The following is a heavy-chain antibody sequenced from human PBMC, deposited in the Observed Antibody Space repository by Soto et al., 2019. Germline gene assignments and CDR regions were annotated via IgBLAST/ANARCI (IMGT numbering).Heavy chain of an antibody. D-gene: IGHD3-22*01. J-gene: IGHJ5*02. CDR2: ISAYNGNT. V-gene: IGHV1-18*01. CDR1: GYTFTSYG. Sequence: ASVKVSCKASGYTFTSYGINWVRQAPGQGLEWMGWISAYNGNTNYAQKLKGRVTMTTDTSTSTAYMELRSLRSDDTAVYYCARDGTTGNYYDSSGSNWFDPWGQGTLVTVSS. CDR3: ARDGTTGNYYDSSGSNWFDP.